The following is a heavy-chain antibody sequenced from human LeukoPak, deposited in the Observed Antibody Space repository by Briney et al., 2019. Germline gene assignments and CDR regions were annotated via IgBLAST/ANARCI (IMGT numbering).Heavy chain of an antibody. CDR3: ARDQFRGYYYDSSGYFPLGY. D-gene: IGHD3-22*01. V-gene: IGHV1-18*01. Sequence: ASVKVSCKASLYTFTSYGISWVRQAPGQGLEWMGWISAYNGNTNYAQKLQGRVTMSTDTSTSTAYMELRSLRSEDTAVYYCARDQFRGYYYDSSGYFPLGYWGQGTLVTVSS. CDR1: LYTFTSYG. CDR2: ISAYNGNT. J-gene: IGHJ4*02.